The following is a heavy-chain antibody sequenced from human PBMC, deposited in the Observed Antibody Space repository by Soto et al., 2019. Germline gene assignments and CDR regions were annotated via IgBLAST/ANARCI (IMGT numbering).Heavy chain of an antibody. CDR3: TTGTWIQLWLPDL. Sequence: GGSLRLSCAASGFTFSNAWMSWVRQAPGKGLEWVGHIKSKTDGGTTDYAAPVKGRFTISRDDSKNTLYLQMNSLNTEDTAVYYCTTGTWIQLWLPDLWGQGTLVTVSS. CDR2: IKSKTDGGTT. CDR1: GFTFSNAW. D-gene: IGHD5-18*01. V-gene: IGHV3-15*01. J-gene: IGHJ5*02.